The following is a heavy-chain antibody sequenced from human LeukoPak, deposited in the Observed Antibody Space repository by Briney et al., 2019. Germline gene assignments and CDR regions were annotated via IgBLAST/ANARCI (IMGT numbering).Heavy chain of an antibody. D-gene: IGHD6-6*01. Sequence: KSSETLSLTCAVYGGSFSGYYWSWIRQPPGKGLEWMGEINHSGSTNYNPSLKSRVIVAVDTSKNQFSLKLTSVTAADTAVYYCARGRSSSAGGGYYMGVWGKGTTVTVSS. CDR3: ARGRSSSAGGGYYMGV. CDR2: INHSGST. V-gene: IGHV4-34*01. CDR1: GGSFSGYY. J-gene: IGHJ6*03.